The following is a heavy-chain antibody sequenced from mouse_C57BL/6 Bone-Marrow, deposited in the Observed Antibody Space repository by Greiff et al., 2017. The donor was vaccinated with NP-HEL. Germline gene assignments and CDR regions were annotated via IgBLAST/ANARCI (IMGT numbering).Heavy chain of an antibody. CDR2: IHPNSGST. V-gene: IGHV1-64*01. D-gene: IGHD2-2*01. CDR3: ARDSGYYWYFDV. CDR1: GYTFTSYW. Sequence: QVQLQQPGAELVKPGASVKLSCKASGYTFTSYWMHWVKQRPGQGLEWIGMIHPNSGSTNYNEKFKSKATLTVDKSSSTAYMQLSSLTSEDSAVYYGARDSGYYWYFDVWGTGTTVTVSS. J-gene: IGHJ1*03.